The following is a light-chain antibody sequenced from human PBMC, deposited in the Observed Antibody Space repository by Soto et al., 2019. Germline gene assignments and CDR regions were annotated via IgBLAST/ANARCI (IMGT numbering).Light chain of an antibody. V-gene: IGLV2-11*01. J-gene: IGLJ3*02. CDR1: SSDVAIYNY. CDR2: DVN. Sequence: QSVLTQPRSVSGSPGQSVTISCTATSSDVAIYNYVAWYQQHPGKAPKLVIHDVNKRPSGVPDRFSGSKSGNTASLTISGLQTGDEADYYCCSYAGSSWVFGGGTQLTVL. CDR3: CSYAGSSWV.